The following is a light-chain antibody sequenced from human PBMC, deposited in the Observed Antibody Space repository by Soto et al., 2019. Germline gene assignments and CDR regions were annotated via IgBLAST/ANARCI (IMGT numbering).Light chain of an antibody. Sequence: QSVLAQPASVSGSPGQSITISCTGTSRDVGRYNLVSWYQRHPGKAPKLVIYEDNKRPSGVSNRFSGSKSGNTASLTISGLQADDEADYYCCSHAGGGTVLFGGGTKLTVL. CDR1: SRDVGRYNL. J-gene: IGLJ2*01. V-gene: IGLV2-23*01. CDR2: EDN. CDR3: CSHAGGGTVL.